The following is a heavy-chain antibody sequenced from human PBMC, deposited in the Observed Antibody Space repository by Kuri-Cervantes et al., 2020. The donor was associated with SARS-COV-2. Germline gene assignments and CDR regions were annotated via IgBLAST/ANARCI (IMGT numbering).Heavy chain of an antibody. Sequence: GESLKISCEASGFIFSRYGMHWVRQAPGKGREWVAAIGYDGSRKHYSDSLKGRFTISRDNSQNTVYLQMSTLRDDDTAVYYCAKEGSSGWYGGDWGQGALVTVSS. CDR2: IGYDGSRK. D-gene: IGHD6-19*01. CDR3: AKEGSSGWYGGD. J-gene: IGHJ4*02. CDR1: GFIFSRYG. V-gene: IGHV3-30*18.